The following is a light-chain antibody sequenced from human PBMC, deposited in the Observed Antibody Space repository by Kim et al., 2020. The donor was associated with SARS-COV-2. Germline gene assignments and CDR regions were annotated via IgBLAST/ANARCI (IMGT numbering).Light chain of an antibody. J-gene: IGLJ2*01. CDR3: QAWDSSTVL. CDR2: HDS. Sequence: VSPGQTASITCSVDKLGDKYVCWYQQKPGQSPVLVIYHDSRRPSGIPERFSGSNSGNTATLTISGTQAMDEADYYCQAWDSSTVLFGGGTQLTVL. CDR1: KLGDKY. V-gene: IGLV3-1*01.